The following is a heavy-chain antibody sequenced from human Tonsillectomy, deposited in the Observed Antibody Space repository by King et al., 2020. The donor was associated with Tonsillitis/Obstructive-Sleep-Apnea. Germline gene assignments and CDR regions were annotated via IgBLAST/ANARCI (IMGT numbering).Heavy chain of an antibody. D-gene: IGHD4-23*01. CDR1: GFTFSSYE. CDR2: ISSSGSTI. J-gene: IGHJ4*02. V-gene: IGHV3-48*03. Sequence: VQLVESGGGLVQPGGSLRLSCAASGFTFSSYEMNWVRQAPGKGLEWVSYISSSGSTIYYADSVKGRFTISRDNAKNSLYLQMNSLRAEDTAVYYCARDLGPQPRITPVDYWGQGTLVTVSS. CDR3: ARDLGPQPRITPVDY.